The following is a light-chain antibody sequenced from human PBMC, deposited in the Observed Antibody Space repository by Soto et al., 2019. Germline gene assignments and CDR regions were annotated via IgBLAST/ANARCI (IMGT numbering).Light chain of an antibody. V-gene: IGKV3-20*01. J-gene: IGKJ5*01. CDR3: QQYGSSPIT. Sequence: EIVLTQSPGTLSLSPGERATLSCRASQSVSSSYLAWYQQKPGQAPRLLIYDASSRATGIPDRVSGSGSGTDFLLTNIRLEPEDFAVYYCQQYGSSPITFGQGTRLEIK. CDR2: DAS. CDR1: QSVSSSY.